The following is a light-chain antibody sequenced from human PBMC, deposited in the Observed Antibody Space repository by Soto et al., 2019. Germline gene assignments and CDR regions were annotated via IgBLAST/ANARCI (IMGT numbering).Light chain of an antibody. J-gene: IGLJ3*02. V-gene: IGLV2-11*01. CDR3: CSYVGGHTWV. CDR2: VVS. CDR1: SSDVGGYHY. Sequence: QSVLTQPRSVSGSPGQSITISCTGTSSDVGGYHYVSWYQQHPGKAPKLIIYVVSERPSGVPDRFSGSKSGNTASLTISGLQAAVGADYYCCSYVGGHTWVFGGGTKLTVL.